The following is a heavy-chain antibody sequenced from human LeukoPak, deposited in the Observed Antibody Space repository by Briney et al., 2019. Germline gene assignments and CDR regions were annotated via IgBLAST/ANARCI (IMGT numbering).Heavy chain of an antibody. V-gene: IGHV1-24*01. Sequence: ASVKVSCKVSGYTLTELSMHWVRQAPGKGLEWMGGFDPEDGETIYAQKFQGRVTMTEDTSTDTAYMELSSLRSEDTAVYYCATPRPVSAAIRGGYYYYYYMDVWGKGTTVTVSS. CDR2: FDPEDGET. CDR1: GYTLTELS. CDR3: ATPRPVSAAIRGGYYYYYYMDV. D-gene: IGHD2-2*02. J-gene: IGHJ6*03.